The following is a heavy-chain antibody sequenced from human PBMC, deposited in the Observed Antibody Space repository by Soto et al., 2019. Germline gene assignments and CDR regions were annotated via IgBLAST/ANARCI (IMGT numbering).Heavy chain of an antibody. J-gene: IGHJ4*02. CDR3: ARVTGYSSGWPEYYFDY. V-gene: IGHV3-48*03. Sequence: PGGSLRLSCAASGFTFSSYEMNWVRQAPGKGLEWVSYISSSGSTIYYADSVKGRFTISRDNAKNSLYLQMNSLRAEDTAVYYCARVTGYSSGWPEYYFDYWGQGTLVTVSS. CDR1: GFTFSSYE. D-gene: IGHD6-19*01. CDR2: ISSSGSTI.